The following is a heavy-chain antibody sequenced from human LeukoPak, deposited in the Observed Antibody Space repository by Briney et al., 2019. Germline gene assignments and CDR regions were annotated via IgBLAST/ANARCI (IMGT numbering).Heavy chain of an antibody. D-gene: IGHD2-15*01. Sequence: GGSLRLSCAASGFTFTNYWMNWVRQAPGKGLEWVARIKQDGGEKYYVESVKGRFTISRDNAKNSLYLRMDSLRAEDTAVYYCAREGFCSGGICSYDNWGQGTLVTVSS. J-gene: IGHJ4*02. V-gene: IGHV3-7*01. CDR3: AREGFCSGGICSYDN. CDR2: IKQDGGEK. CDR1: GFTFTNYW.